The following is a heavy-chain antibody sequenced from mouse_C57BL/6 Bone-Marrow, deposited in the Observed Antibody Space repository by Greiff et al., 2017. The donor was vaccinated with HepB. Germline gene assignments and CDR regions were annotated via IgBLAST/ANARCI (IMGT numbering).Heavy chain of an antibody. D-gene: IGHD1-1*01. CDR2: IYPGSGNT. Sequence: QVTLKVSGPELVKPGASVKISCKASGYSFTSYYIHWVKQRPGQGLEWIGWIYPGSGNTKYNEKFKGKATLTADTSSSTAYMQLSSLTSEDSAVYYCAKDYYGSYYAMDYWGQGTSVTVSS. CDR1: GYSFTSYY. V-gene: IGHV1-66*01. CDR3: AKDYYGSYYAMDY. J-gene: IGHJ4*01.